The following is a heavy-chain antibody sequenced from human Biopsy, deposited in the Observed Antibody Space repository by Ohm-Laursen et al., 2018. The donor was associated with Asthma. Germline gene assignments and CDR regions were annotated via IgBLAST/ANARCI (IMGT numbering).Heavy chain of an antibody. V-gene: IGHV1-69*13. CDR3: ARAPGPRTVGNDYGTPRHYFFDS. Sequence: VKISCKSSGGTLNNYAINWVRQAPGQGLEWMGGISPIFGSIKYAQKFQDRVTISADVFRNTVHLELSSLTSEDTAVYYCARAPGPRTVGNDYGTPRHYFFDSWGQGTLVTVSS. CDR1: GGTLNNYA. D-gene: IGHD5-12*01. J-gene: IGHJ4*02. CDR2: ISPIFGSI.